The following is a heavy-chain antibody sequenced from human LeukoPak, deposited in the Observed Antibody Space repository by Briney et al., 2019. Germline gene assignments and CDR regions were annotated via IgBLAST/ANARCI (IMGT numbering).Heavy chain of an antibody. Sequence: GGSLRLSCAASGFTFSNAWMSWVRQAPGKGLEWVGRIKSKTDGGTTDYAAPVKGRFTISRDDSKNTLYLQMNSLKTKDTAVYYCTTDPGYSSSWYPWGQGTLVTVSS. V-gene: IGHV3-15*01. J-gene: IGHJ5*02. CDR3: TTDPGYSSSWYP. CDR1: GFTFSNAW. CDR2: IKSKTDGGTT. D-gene: IGHD6-13*01.